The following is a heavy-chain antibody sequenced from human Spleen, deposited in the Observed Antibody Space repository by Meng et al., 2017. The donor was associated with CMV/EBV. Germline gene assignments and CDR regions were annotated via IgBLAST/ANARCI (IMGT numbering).Heavy chain of an antibody. Sequence: QVQLQQWGAGLLKPSETRSLTFAVYGGSFSCYYWSWIRQPPGKGLEWIGEINHSGSTNYNPSLKSRVTISVDTSKNQFSLKLSSVTAADTAVYYCARADDYGPFDYWGQGTLVTVSS. J-gene: IGHJ4*02. D-gene: IGHD4-17*01. V-gene: IGHV4-34*01. CDR3: ARADDYGPFDY. CDR1: GGSFSCYY. CDR2: INHSGST.